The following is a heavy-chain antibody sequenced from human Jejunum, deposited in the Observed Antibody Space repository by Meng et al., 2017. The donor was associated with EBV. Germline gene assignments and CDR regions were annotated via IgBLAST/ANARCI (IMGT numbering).Heavy chain of an antibody. CDR2: INHSGST. J-gene: IGHJ4*02. D-gene: IGHD3-16*02. V-gene: IGHV4-34*02. CDR3: ARVAFSYTTRSLDS. Sequence: QVQHEPWDAGLWKPSETLSLTCAVYRWSFSGYYWSWIRQHPGKGLEWIGEINHSGSTNYNPSLRSRVTISVETSKNQFSLRLNSVTAADTAVYYCARVAFSYTTRSLDSWGQGTLVTVSS. CDR1: RWSFSGYY.